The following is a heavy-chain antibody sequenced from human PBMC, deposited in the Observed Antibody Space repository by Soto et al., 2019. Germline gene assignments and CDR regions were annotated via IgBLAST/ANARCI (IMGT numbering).Heavy chain of an antibody. CDR2: MSHRGGT. CDR1: GGFVSSGSYY. J-gene: IGHJ3*02. CDR3: ARVERGTATTVVDAFDI. Sequence: QVQLQQWGAGLLKPSETLSLTCAVYGGFVSSGSYYWSWIRQPPGKGLESIGEMSHRGGTHFNPSLKSRVTISVYTSQYQFSLKMSSVTAADSALYYCARVERGTATTVVDAFDIWGPGTMVTVSS. V-gene: IGHV4-34*01. D-gene: IGHD1-1*01.